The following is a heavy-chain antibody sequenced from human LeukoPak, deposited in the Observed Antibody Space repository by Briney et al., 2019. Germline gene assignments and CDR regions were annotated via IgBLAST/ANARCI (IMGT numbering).Heavy chain of an antibody. CDR1: GYTFTSYD. CDR3: ASAIAAAVYYFDY. CDR2: INTNTGNP. V-gene: IGHV7-4-1*02. Sequence: GASVKVSCKASGYTFTSYDINWVRQATGQGLEWMGWINTNTGNPTYAQGFTGRFVFSLDTSVSTAYLQISSLKAEDTAVYYCASAIAAAVYYFDYWGQGTLVTVSS. J-gene: IGHJ4*02. D-gene: IGHD6-13*01.